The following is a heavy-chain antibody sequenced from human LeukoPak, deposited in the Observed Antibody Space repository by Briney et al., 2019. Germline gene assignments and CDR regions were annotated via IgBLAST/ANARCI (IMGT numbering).Heavy chain of an antibody. J-gene: IGHJ4*02. CDR3: AKAYSSGYYSRSDY. V-gene: IGHV3-30*04. D-gene: IGHD3-22*01. CDR2: ISFDGRNR. Sequence: PGGSLRLSCAASGFTFSSYAMHWVRQAPGKGLEWVALISFDGRNRYYADSVKGRFTISRDNSKNTLYLQMNSLRAEDTAVYYCAKAYSSGYYSRSDYWGQGTLVTVSS. CDR1: GFTFSSYA.